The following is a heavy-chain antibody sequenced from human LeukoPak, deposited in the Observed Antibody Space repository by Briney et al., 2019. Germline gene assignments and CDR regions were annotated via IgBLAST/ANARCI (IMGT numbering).Heavy chain of an antibody. V-gene: IGHV4-59*12. CDR2: IYYSGST. CDR3: ARRGNTDSSGYYYFDY. D-gene: IGHD3-22*01. J-gene: IGHJ4*02. CDR1: GGSINSFY. Sequence: SETLSLTCSVSGGSINSFYWVWIRQSPGKGLEWIGYIYYSGSTHYNPSLKSRVTISVDRSKNQFSLKLSSVTAADTAVYYCARRGNTDSSGYYYFDYWGQGTLVTVSS.